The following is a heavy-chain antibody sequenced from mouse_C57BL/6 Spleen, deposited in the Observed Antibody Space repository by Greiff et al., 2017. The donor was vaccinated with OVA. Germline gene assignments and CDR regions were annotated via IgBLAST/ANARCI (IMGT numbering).Heavy chain of an antibody. CDR1: GYTFTSYW. Sequence: VQLQQPGAELVKPGASVKMSCKASGYTFTSYWITWVKQRPGQGLEWIGDIYPGSGSTNYNEKFKSKATLTVETSSSTAYMQLSSLTSEDSAVYYCARAGGSSPWFAYWGQGTLVTVSA. V-gene: IGHV1-55*01. D-gene: IGHD1-1*01. J-gene: IGHJ3*01. CDR3: ARAGGSSPWFAY. CDR2: IYPGSGST.